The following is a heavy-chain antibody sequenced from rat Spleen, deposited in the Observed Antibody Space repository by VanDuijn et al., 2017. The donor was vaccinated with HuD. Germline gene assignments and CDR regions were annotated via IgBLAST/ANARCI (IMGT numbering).Heavy chain of an antibody. CDR1: GFSLTTSS. CDR3: TRDLYYFDY. CDR2: MWYDGDT. D-gene: IGHD1-2*01. J-gene: IGHJ2*01. V-gene: IGHV2-63*01. Sequence: QVQLKESGPGLVQPSETLSLTCTVSGFSLTTSSVSWVRQPSGNGPELIGKMWYDGDTAFNSALKSRLSISRDTSKNQVFLKMNSLQADDTGIYYCTRDLYYFDYWGQGVMVTVSS.